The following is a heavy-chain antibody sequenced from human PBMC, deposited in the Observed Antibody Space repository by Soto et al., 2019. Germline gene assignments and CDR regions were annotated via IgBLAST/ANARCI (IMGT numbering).Heavy chain of an antibody. CDR2: ISGSGGST. CDR3: AKDQGGSGNSNLENPDSEFAY. Sequence: GGSLRLSCAASGFTFSSYAMSWVRQAPGKGLEWVSAISGSGGSTYYADSVKGRFTISRDNSKNTLYLQMNSLRAEDTAVYYCAKDQGGSGNSNLENPDSEFAYWGQGTLVTVS. J-gene: IGHJ4*02. CDR1: GFTFSSYA. V-gene: IGHV3-23*01. D-gene: IGHD1-1*01.